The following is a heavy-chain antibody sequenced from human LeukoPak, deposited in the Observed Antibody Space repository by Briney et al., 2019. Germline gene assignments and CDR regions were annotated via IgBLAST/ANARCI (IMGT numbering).Heavy chain of an antibody. CDR1: GDSISSGGYD. Sequence: SETLSLTCTVSGDSISSGGYDWGWFRQHPGKGLEWIGYIYYSGSTYYNPSLKSRVTISVDTSKNQFSLKLSSVPAADTAVYYCARDAMVRGVPLYYYGMDVWGKGTTVSVSS. V-gene: IGHV4-31*03. CDR2: IYYSGST. J-gene: IGHJ6*04. D-gene: IGHD3-10*01. CDR3: ARDAMVRGVPLYYYGMDV.